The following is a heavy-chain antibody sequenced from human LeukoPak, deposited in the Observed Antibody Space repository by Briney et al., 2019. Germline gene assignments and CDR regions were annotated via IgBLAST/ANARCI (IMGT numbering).Heavy chain of an antibody. D-gene: IGHD2-15*01. J-gene: IGHJ5*02. V-gene: IGHV1-18*01. CDR2: ISAYNGNT. Sequence: ASVKVSCKASGYTFTSYGISWVRQAPGQGLEWMGWISAYNGNTNYAQKLQGRVTMTTDTSTSTAYMELRSLRSDDTAVYYCARAAPGVVVVAEWFDPWGQGTLVTVSS. CDR3: ARAAPGVVVVAEWFDP. CDR1: GYTFTSYG.